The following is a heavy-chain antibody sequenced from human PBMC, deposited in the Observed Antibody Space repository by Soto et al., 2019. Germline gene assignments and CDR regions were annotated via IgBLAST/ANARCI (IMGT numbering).Heavy chain of an antibody. Sequence: HPGGSLRLSCAASGVPFSSYWMHWVRQAPGKGLVWVSHIKSDGSSTTYADSVKGRFTISRDNAKNTLYLQLNSLRAEDTAVYYCARARVDTGIGFYHYYGLDVWGQGTTVTVSS. CDR3: ARARVDTGIGFYHYYGLDV. CDR1: GVPFSSYW. J-gene: IGHJ6*02. D-gene: IGHD5-18*01. CDR2: IKSDGSST. V-gene: IGHV3-74*03.